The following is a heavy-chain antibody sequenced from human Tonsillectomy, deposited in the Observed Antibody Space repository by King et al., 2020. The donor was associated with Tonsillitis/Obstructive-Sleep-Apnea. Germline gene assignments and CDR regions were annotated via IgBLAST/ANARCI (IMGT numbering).Heavy chain of an antibody. CDR1: GFSLSTNGVG. CDR3: AHRQGYCTGGNCPRWFDP. CDR2: IYWDDDK. Sequence: TLKESGPTLVKPTQTLTLTCTFSGFSLSTNGVGVGWIRQPPGKALEWLALIYWDDDKRYNTSLKSRLTITKDTSKNQVVLTMTYMDPVDTATYYCAHRQGYCTGGNCPRWFDPWGQGTLVTVSS. J-gene: IGHJ5*02. D-gene: IGHD2-8*02. V-gene: IGHV2-5*02.